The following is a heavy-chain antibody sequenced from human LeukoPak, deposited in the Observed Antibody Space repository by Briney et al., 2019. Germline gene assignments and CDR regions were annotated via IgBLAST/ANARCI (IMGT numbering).Heavy chain of an antibody. D-gene: IGHD3-10*01. CDR2: ISWNSGSI. V-gene: IGHV3-9*01. CDR3: AKENYYATSGMDV. Sequence: PRRSLRLSCAPSAFTFDDYAMHWVRHAPGKGLEWVSGISWNSGSIVYADSVKGPFTISRDNAKNSLYLQMNSLRAEDTALYYCAKENYYATSGMDVWGQGTTVTVSS. CDR1: AFTFDDYA. J-gene: IGHJ6*02.